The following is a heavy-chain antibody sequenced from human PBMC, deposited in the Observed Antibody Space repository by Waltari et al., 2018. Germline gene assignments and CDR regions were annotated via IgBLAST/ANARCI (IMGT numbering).Heavy chain of an antibody. D-gene: IGHD4-17*01. Sequence: QVQLVQSGAEVKKPGSSVKVSCKASGGTFRSYAISWVRQAPGEGLEWMGGIIPRLGITNYAHKFQGKVTITADESTSTAYMELRSLRSEDTAVYYCARTVTPGDYYYYYMDVWGKGTTVTVSS. V-gene: IGHV1-69*04. CDR1: GGTFRSYA. CDR2: IIPRLGIT. J-gene: IGHJ6*03. CDR3: ARTVTPGDYYYYYMDV.